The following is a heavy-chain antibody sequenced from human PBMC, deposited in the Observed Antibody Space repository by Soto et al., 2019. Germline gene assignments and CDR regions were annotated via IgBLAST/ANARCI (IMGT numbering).Heavy chain of an antibody. V-gene: IGHV2-5*02. CDR2: IYWDDDK. J-gene: IGHJ4*02. CDR3: AHRRSFDCFDY. D-gene: IGHD3-9*01. CDR1: GFSLTTSGVG. Sequence: QITLKESGTTLVKPTQTLTLTCTFSGFSLTTSGVGVGWIRQPPGKALEWLALIYWDDDKRYSPSLKSRRTSTKDTSKKQVVITMTNRDPVDTGTYYCAHRRSFDCFDYLGQGTLVTVSS.